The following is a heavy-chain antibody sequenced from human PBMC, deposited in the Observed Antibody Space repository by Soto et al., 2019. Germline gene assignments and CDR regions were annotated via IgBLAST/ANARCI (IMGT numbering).Heavy chain of an antibody. Sequence: QVQLVQSGGGVVQPGTSLRLSCEASGFTFRNNGMHWVRQAPGKGLEWVAVIWYDGSEKYYADSVKGRFTISRDNSKNTLHLQMNSLTADDTAVYYCARWGWGKSTDYWGQGTLVTVSS. V-gene: IGHV3-33*01. CDR1: GFTFRNNG. CDR2: IWYDGSEK. J-gene: IGHJ4*02. D-gene: IGHD3-16*01. CDR3: ARWGWGKSTDY.